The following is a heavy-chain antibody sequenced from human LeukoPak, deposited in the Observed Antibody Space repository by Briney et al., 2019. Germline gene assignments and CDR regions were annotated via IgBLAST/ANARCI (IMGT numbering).Heavy chain of an antibody. Sequence: GGSLRLSCPASGFTFSSYWMSWVRQAPGKGLEWVANIKQDGSEKYYVDSVKGRFTISRDNAKNSLYLQMNSLRAEDTAVYYCARDGYYYDSSGYYYFDYWGQGTLVTVSS. J-gene: IGHJ4*02. CDR2: IKQDGSEK. CDR3: ARDGYYYDSSGYYYFDY. D-gene: IGHD3-22*01. V-gene: IGHV3-7*01. CDR1: GFTFSSYW.